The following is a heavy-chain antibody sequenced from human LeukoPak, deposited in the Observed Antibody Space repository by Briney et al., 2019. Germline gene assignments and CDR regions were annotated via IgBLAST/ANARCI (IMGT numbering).Heavy chain of an antibody. CDR2: IYYSGST. CDR1: GGSISSSRFY. Sequence: PSETLSLTSIVSGGSISSSRFYWGWIRQPPGKGLEWIGTIYYSGSTYYNPSLKSRVTISADTSKNQFSLNLSSVTAADTGVYYCARHVSSDLRIVVVTSDWYFDRWGRGTLVTVSS. CDR3: ARHVSSDLRIVVVTSDWYFDR. J-gene: IGHJ2*01. V-gene: IGHV4-39*01. D-gene: IGHD2-21*02.